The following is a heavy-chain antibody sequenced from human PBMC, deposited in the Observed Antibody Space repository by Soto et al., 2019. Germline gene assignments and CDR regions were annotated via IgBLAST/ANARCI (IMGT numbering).Heavy chain of an antibody. CDR3: ARGRITMVRGVIHWFYP. D-gene: IGHD3-10*01. CDR1: GGSFSGYY. CDR2: INHSGST. V-gene: IGHV4-34*01. J-gene: IGHJ5*02. Sequence: SETLSLTCAVSGGSFSGYYWSWIRQPPGKGLEWIGEINHSGSTNDNPSLKRRVTISGDTSKNQFSLKLSSVTAADTAVYYCARGRITMVRGVIHWFYPWGQGTLFTVS.